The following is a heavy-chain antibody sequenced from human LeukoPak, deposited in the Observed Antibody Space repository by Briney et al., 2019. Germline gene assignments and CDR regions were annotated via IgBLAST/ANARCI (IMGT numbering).Heavy chain of an antibody. V-gene: IGHV3-23*01. Sequence: GGSLRLSCAASGFTFSSYGMSCVRQAPGKGLEWVSGISGGAVSTNYADSVKGRFTISRDNSKNTLYLQMNSLRAEDTAVYYCAKSGRYCSGGSCYQEASLDYWGQGTLVTVSS. D-gene: IGHD2-15*01. CDR3: AKSGRYCSGGSCYQEASLDY. J-gene: IGHJ4*02. CDR2: ISGGAVST. CDR1: GFTFSSYG.